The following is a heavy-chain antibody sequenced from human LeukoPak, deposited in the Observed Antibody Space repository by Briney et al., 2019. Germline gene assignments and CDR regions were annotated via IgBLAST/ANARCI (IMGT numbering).Heavy chain of an antibody. Sequence: ASVKVSCKASGYTFTDYYLYWVRQAPGQGLEWMGWINPRTGDTNYAQKFQGRVTMTRDTSITKAYMGLGRLRSDDTAVYYCARGLRYFDWLSPWDYWGQGTLVTVSS. CDR3: ARGLRYFDWLSPWDY. V-gene: IGHV1-2*02. D-gene: IGHD3-9*01. CDR1: GYTFTDYY. CDR2: INPRTGDT. J-gene: IGHJ4*02.